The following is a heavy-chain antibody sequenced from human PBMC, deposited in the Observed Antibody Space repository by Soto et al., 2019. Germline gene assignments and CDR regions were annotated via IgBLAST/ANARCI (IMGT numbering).Heavy chain of an antibody. V-gene: IGHV1-69*01. CDR1: GATSRANP. Sequence: QVQLVQSGAEVKKPGSSVKVSCKASGATSRANPTGGWRQAPGQGLEWMGGIIPIFGTANYAQKFQGRVTITADESTSTAYMELSSLRSEDTAVYYCARSRVTYYYDRSAFDIWGQGTMVTVSS. CDR2: IIPIFGTA. D-gene: IGHD3-22*01. J-gene: IGHJ3*02. CDR3: ARSRVTYYYDRSAFDI.